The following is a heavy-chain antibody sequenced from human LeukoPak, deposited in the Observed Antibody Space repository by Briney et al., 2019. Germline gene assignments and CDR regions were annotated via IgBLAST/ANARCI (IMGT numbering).Heavy chain of an antibody. CDR1: GFPFSTYA. V-gene: IGHV3-21*01. J-gene: IGHJ4*02. D-gene: IGHD1-26*01. Sequence: GGSLRLSCAASGFPFSTYAMNWVRQAPGKGLEWVSSISSSGNYIYYADSLKGRFTISRDSAKNSLFLQMNSLRAEDTAVYYCARSPSLGGRYWGFDHWGQGTLVTVSS. CDR2: ISSSGNYI. CDR3: ARSPSLGGRYWGFDH.